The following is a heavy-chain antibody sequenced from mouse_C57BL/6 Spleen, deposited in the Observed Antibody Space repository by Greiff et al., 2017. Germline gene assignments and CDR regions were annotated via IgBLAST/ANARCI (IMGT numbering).Heavy chain of an antibody. Sequence: QVQLQQSGPELVKPGASVKISCKASGYAFSSSWMNWVKQRPGKGLEWIGRIYPGDGDTNYNGKFKGKATLTADKSSSTAYMQLSSLTSEDSAVYFCASYYDYVAYWGQGTLVTVSA. V-gene: IGHV1-82*01. CDR1: GYAFSSSW. D-gene: IGHD2-4*01. CDR2: IYPGDGDT. J-gene: IGHJ3*01. CDR3: ASYYDYVAY.